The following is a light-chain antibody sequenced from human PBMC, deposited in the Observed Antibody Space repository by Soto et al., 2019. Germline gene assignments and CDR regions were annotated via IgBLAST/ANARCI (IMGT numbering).Light chain of an antibody. CDR2: DAS. J-gene: IGKJ2*01. CDR3: QQYNSYSYT. Sequence: DIQMTQSPSTLSASVGDRVTITCRASQSISSWLAWYQQKPGKAPKLLIYDASSLESGVPSRFSGSGSGTEFTLTISSLQPDDFXTXXCQQYNSYSYTFGQGTKLEIK. V-gene: IGKV1-5*01. CDR1: QSISSW.